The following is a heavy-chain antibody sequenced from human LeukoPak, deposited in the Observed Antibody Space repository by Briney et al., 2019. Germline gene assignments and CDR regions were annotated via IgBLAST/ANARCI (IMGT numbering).Heavy chain of an antibody. CDR3: AREGRYYYGSGCYSNWFDP. J-gene: IGHJ5*02. CDR1: GYTFTSYA. V-gene: IGHV1-3*01. Sequence: ASVKVSCKASGYTFTSYAMHWVRQAPGQRLEWMGWINAGNGNTKYSQKFQGRVTITRDTSASTAYMELSSLRSEDTAVYYCAREGRYYYGSGCYSNWFDPWGQGTLVTVSS. D-gene: IGHD3-10*01. CDR2: INAGNGNT.